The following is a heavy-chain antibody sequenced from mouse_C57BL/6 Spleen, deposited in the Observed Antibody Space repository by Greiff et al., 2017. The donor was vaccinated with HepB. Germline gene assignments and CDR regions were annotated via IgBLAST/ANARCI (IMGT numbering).Heavy chain of an antibody. CDR2: IDPSDSYT. Sequence: QVQLQQPGAELVRPGTSVKLSCKASGYTFTSYWMHWVKQRPGQGLEWIGVIDPSDSYTNYNQKFKGKATLTVDPSSSTAYMQLSSLTSEDSAVYYCARSLLGVTTRAMDYWGQGTSVTVSS. CDR3: ARSLLGVTTRAMDY. V-gene: IGHV1-59*01. J-gene: IGHJ4*01. CDR1: GYTFTSYW. D-gene: IGHD2-2*01.